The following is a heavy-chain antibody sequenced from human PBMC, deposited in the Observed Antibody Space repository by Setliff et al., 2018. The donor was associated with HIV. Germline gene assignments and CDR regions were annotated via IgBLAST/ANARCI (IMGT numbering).Heavy chain of an antibody. CDR2: IKDTGAT. V-gene: IGHV4-61*09. CDR3: ASTYCGDDCYSRYFQH. D-gene: IGHD2-21*02. Sequence: PSETLSLTCSVSGASISGVNCYWTWIRQPAGKGLEWLGHIKDTGATNYSPSLKGRVTMSIDTSNKQFSLKLSSVTAADTAVYYCASTYCGDDCYSRYFQHWGQGTLVTVSS. CDR1: GASISGVNCY. J-gene: IGHJ1*01.